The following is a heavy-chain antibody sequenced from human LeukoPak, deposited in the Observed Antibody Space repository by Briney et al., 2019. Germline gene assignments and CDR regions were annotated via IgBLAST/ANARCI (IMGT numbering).Heavy chain of an antibody. CDR3: AKGMVRGVNPNWFDP. D-gene: IGHD3-10*01. CDR1: GFTFSSYA. V-gene: IGHV3-23*01. CDR2: ISGSGGST. Sequence: PGGSLRLSCAASGFTFSSYAMSWVRQAPGKGLEWVSAISGSGGSTYYADSVNGRFTISRDNSKNTLYLQMNSLRAEDTAVYYCAKGMVRGVNPNWFDPWGQGTLVTVSS. J-gene: IGHJ5*02.